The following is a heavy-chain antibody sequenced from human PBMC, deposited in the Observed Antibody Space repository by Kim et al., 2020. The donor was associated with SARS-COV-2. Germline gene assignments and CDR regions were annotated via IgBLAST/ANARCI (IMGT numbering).Heavy chain of an antibody. CDR1: GFTFSSYG. J-gene: IGHJ6*02. V-gene: IGHV3-33*05. CDR2: ISYDGSNK. D-gene: IGHD2-2*01. CDR3: ARDSGILIIVVPGMDV. Sequence: GGSLRLSCAASGFTFSSYGMHWVRQAPGKGLEWVAVISYDGSNKYYADSVKGRFTISRDNSKNTLYLQMNSLRAEDTAVYYCARDSGILIIVVPGMDVWGQGTTVTVSS.